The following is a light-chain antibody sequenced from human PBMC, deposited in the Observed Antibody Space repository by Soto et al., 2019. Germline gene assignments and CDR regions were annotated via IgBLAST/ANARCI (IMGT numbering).Light chain of an antibody. Sequence: AIRMTPAPSSFSASTGDRVTITCRASQCISSYLAWYQQKPGKAPKLLIYAASTLQSGVPSRFSGSGSGTDFTLTISCLQSEDFATYYCQQYYSYPPTFGQGTKVDIK. J-gene: IGKJ1*01. CDR2: AAS. V-gene: IGKV1-8*01. CDR3: QQYYSYPPT. CDR1: QCISSY.